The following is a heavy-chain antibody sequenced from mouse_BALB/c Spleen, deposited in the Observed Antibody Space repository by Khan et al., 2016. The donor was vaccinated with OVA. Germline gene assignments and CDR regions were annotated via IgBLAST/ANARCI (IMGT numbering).Heavy chain of an antibody. Sequence: EVELVESGGGLVKPGGSLTLSCSASGFTFSSYAMSWVRQTPEKRLECVATISTGGHYTFYPDSVKGRFTIYSDNAKSTLYLQMSSLRSEDTAMYYCARSLVDYHAMDYWGQGTSVTVSS. D-gene: IGHD2-2*01. CDR2: ISTGGHYT. J-gene: IGHJ4*01. V-gene: IGHV5-9-3*01. CDR1: GFTFSSYA. CDR3: ARSLVDYHAMDY.